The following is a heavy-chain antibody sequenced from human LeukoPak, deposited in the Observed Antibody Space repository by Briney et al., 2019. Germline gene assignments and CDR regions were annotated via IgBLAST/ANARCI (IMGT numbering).Heavy chain of an antibody. CDR3: SLTYYDFWT. CDR2: IYPVDSDT. Sequence: GESLKISCKGSGYSFTSYCIGWVGQMPGKGLEWMGIIYPVDSDTRYSPSFQAQATTSADKSISTAYLQWSSLKASDTAMYYCSLTYYDFWTWGQGTLVTVSS. CDR1: GYSFTSYC. J-gene: IGHJ5*02. D-gene: IGHD3-3*01. V-gene: IGHV5-51*01.